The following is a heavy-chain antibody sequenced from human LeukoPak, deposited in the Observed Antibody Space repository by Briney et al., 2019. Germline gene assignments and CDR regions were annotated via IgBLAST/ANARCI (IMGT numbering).Heavy chain of an antibody. CDR1: GDSVSSNSAA. CDR3: AQEESIAARTPPFDP. CDR2: TYYRSKWYN. J-gene: IGHJ5*02. V-gene: IGHV6-1*01. Sequence: SQTLSLTCAISGDSVSSNSAAWNWIRQSPSRGLEWLGRTYYRSKWYNDYAVSVKGRITINPDTSKNQFSLQLNSVTPEDTAAYYCAQEESIAARTPPFDPWGQGTLVTVSS. D-gene: IGHD6-6*01.